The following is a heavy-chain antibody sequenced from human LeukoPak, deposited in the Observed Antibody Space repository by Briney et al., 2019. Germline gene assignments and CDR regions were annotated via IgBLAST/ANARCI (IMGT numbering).Heavy chain of an antibody. D-gene: IGHD3-9*01. Sequence: GESLNFSCTGSGYIFTSYWICWGRPMPGKGLEWRGIIYPGDSDTRYSPSFQGQVTISADKSTTTAYLQRSSLQASDTAMYYCARQADYNVLTGYHKGHLDYWGQGTLVTVSS. V-gene: IGHV5-51*01. CDR3: ARQADYNVLTGYHKGHLDY. CDR2: IYPGDSDT. J-gene: IGHJ4*02. CDR1: GYIFTSYW.